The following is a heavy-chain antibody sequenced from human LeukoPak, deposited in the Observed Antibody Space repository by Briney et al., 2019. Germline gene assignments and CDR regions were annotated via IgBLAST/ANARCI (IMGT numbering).Heavy chain of an antibody. Sequence: GGSLRLSCAASGFTFSSYAMSWVRQAPGKGLEWVSGISASGGNIYYADSVKGRFTISRDNPKNTLYLQMNSLRAEDTAVYYCAKESYLYDSSGYYQSFDYWGQGTLVTVSS. CDR3: AKESYLYDSSGYYQSFDY. J-gene: IGHJ4*02. D-gene: IGHD3-22*01. V-gene: IGHV3-23*01. CDR2: ISASGGNI. CDR1: GFTFSSYA.